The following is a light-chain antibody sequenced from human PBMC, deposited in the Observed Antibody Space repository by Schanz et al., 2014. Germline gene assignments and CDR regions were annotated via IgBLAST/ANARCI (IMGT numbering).Light chain of an antibody. J-gene: IGKJ4*01. Sequence: EIVMTQSPATLSVSPGERATLSCRASQSVSSNLAWFQQKPGQAPRLLIYGASSRATVIPDRFSGSGSGTEFTLTISSLQPDDFATYYCQQHDSCPLTFSGGTKVEIK. CDR3: QQHDSCPLT. V-gene: IGKV3D-15*01. CDR1: QSVSSN. CDR2: GAS.